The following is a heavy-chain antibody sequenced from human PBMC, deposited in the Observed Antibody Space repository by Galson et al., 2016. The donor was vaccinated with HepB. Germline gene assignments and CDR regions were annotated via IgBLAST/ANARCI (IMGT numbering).Heavy chain of an antibody. CDR3: ANDSGSGSYYKWGWFDP. D-gene: IGHD3-10*01. Sequence: SLRLSCAATGFTFDDYAMHWVRQAPGKGLEWVASLSWNSGSISYADYMRGRVTISRDNAKNSLYLQMDSLRSEDTALYYCANDSGSGSYYKWGWFDPWGQGTLVTVSS. V-gene: IGHV3-9*01. CDR2: LSWNSGSI. J-gene: IGHJ5*02. CDR1: GFTFDDYA.